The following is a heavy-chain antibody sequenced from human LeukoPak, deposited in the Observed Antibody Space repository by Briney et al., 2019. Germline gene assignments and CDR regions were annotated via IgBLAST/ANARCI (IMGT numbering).Heavy chain of an antibody. CDR1: GFTFSSYG. CDR2: ISYDGSNK. Sequence: GGSLRLSCAASGFTFSSYGMHWVRQAPGRGLEWVAVISYDGSNKYYADSVQGRFTISRDNSKNTLYLQRNSPGAEDRAGYYCAKGRALFGSGSYFDYWGQGNLVT. D-gene: IGHD3-10*01. V-gene: IGHV3-30*18. J-gene: IGHJ4*02. CDR3: AKGRALFGSGSYFDY.